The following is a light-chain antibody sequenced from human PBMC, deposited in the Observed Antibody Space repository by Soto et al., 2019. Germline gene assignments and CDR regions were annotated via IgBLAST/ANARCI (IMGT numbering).Light chain of an antibody. CDR1: QSISSY. CDR3: YQYEQTPPWT. Sequence: DIRMTQSPSSLSSSVGDRFTITCRASQSISSYLNWYQQKPGKAPKLLIYAASSLQSGVPSRFSGSRSGTDFTLTISSVQPEDVAVYFCYQYEQTPPWTFGRGTKVDIK. V-gene: IGKV1-39*01. J-gene: IGKJ1*01. CDR2: AAS.